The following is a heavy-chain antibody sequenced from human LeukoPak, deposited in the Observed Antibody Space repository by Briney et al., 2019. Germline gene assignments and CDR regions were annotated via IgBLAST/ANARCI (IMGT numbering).Heavy chain of an antibody. D-gene: IGHD3-22*01. CDR1: GITFSTYW. Sequence: GGSLRLSCAGFGITFSTYWMHWVRQAPGKGLVWVSRINSEGSTISYADSVKGRFTISRDNAKNTLFLQMNGLRAEYTAVYYCARISSESISYYDHWGQGTLVTVSS. V-gene: IGHV3-74*01. CDR3: ARISSESISYYDH. CDR2: INSEGSTI. J-gene: IGHJ4*02.